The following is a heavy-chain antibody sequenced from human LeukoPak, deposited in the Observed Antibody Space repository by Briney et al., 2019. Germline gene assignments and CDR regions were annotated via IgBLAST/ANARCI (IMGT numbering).Heavy chain of an antibody. D-gene: IGHD3-22*01. CDR2: IYYSGCT. CDR1: GGSNSSSSYY. Sequence: SETLSLTCTVSGGSNSSSSYYWGWIRQPPGKGLEWIGSIYYSGCTYYNPSLKSRVTISVDTSKNQFSLKLSSVTAADTAVYYCARLNPRYYYDSSGYYANDYWGQGTLVTVSS. J-gene: IGHJ4*02. CDR3: ARLNPRYYYDSSGYYANDY. V-gene: IGHV4-39*01.